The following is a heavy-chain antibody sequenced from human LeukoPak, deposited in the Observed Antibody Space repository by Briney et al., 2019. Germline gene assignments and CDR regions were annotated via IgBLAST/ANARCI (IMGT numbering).Heavy chain of an antibody. V-gene: IGHV4-39*07. Sequence: PLETLSLTCTVSGGSISSSSYCWGWIRQPPGKGLEWIGSIYYSGSTYYNPSLKSRVTISVDTSKNQFSLKLSSVTAADTAVYYCARSSPPDSSGWVPVGYWGQGTLVTVSS. CDR2: IYYSGST. J-gene: IGHJ4*02. D-gene: IGHD6-19*01. CDR3: ARSSPPDSSGWVPVGY. CDR1: GGSISSSSYC.